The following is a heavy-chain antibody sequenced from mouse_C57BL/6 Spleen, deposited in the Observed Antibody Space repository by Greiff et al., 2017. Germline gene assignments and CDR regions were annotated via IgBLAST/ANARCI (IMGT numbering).Heavy chain of an antibody. Sequence: EVQRVESGGGLVKPGGSLKLSCAASGFTFSSYAMSWVRQTPEKRLEWVATISDGGSYTYYPDNVKGRFTISRDNAQNNLYLQMSHLKSEDTAMYYCARDRGNYVLDYWGQGTTLTVSS. CDR3: ARDRGNYVLDY. V-gene: IGHV5-4*01. D-gene: IGHD2-1*01. CDR2: ISDGGSYT. CDR1: GFTFSSYA. J-gene: IGHJ2*01.